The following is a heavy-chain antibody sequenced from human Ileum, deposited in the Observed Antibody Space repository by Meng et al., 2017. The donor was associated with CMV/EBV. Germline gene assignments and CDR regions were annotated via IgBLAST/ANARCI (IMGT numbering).Heavy chain of an antibody. CDR3: ARDRGNGYGYEMAY. D-gene: IGHD5-18*01. CDR1: GASTNTYY. J-gene: IGHJ4*01. Sequence: GSLRRSCSVSGASTNTYYWSWIRQPPGKGLEWMGFGHPSGTTSYNPSLKSRLTISMDTTKNQFSLRLTSVTAADTAVYYCARDRGNGYGYEMAYWGHGTLVTVSS. V-gene: IGHV4-59*01. CDR2: GHPSGTT.